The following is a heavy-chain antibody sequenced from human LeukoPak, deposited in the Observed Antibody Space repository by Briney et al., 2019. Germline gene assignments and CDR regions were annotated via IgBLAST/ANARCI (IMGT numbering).Heavy chain of an antibody. D-gene: IGHD6-6*01. CDR1: GFTFSDYY. Sequence: GGSLRLSCAASGFTFSDYYMSWIRQAPGKGLEWVSYISDSGSAISYADSVRGRFTISRDNAKNSLYLQVNSLRAEDTVVYYCARVQSSSSRTFDFWGQGTLVTVSS. CDR3: ARVQSSSSRTFDF. J-gene: IGHJ4*02. CDR2: ISDSGSAI. V-gene: IGHV3-11*01.